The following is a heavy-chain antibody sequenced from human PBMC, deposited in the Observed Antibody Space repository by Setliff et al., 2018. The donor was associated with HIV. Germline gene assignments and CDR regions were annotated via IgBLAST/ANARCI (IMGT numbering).Heavy chain of an antibody. V-gene: IGHV4-34*01. CDR2: INHSGST. J-gene: IGHJ6*02. CDR3: AREDYYYYGMDV. Sequence: KTSETLSLTCAVYGGSFSGYYWSWIRQPPGKGLEWIGEINHSGSTNYNPSLKSRVTISVDTSKNQFSLKLSSVTAADTAVYYCAREDYYYYGMDVWGQGTLVTVSS. CDR1: GGSFSGYY.